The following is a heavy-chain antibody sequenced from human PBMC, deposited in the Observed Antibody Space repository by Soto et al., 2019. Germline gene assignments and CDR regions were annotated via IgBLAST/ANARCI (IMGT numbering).Heavy chain of an antibody. CDR3: ARIESIARNWFDP. CDR1: GFSFTNYW. D-gene: IGHD6-13*01. J-gene: IGHJ5*02. V-gene: IGHV5-10-1*01. CDR2: IDPVDSYA. Sequence: RWSLKISCKGSGFSFTNYWISWVRQMPGKGLEWMGNIDPVDSYANYSPSFQGHVTFSVDTSISTAYLQWSSLKASDTAMYFCARIESIARNWFDPWGQGTLVTVSS.